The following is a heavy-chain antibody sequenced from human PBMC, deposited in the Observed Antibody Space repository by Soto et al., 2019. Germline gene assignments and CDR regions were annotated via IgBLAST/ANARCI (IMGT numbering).Heavy chain of an antibody. J-gene: IGHJ6*02. CDR1: GYSFTSYW. D-gene: IGHD2-8*01. CDR2: IYPGDSDT. Sequence: GESLKISCKGSGYSFTSYWIGWVRQMPGKGLEWMGIIYPGDSDTRYSPSFQGQVTISADKSISTAYLQWSSLKASDTAMYYCARRGYCTNGVCYRYGMDVWGQGTTVTVSS. CDR3: ARRGYCTNGVCYRYGMDV. V-gene: IGHV5-51*01.